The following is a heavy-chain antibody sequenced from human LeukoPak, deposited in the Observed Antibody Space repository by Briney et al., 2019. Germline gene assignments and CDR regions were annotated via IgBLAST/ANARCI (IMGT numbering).Heavy chain of an antibody. D-gene: IGHD3-10*01. CDR3: AKDSARLARGEFDP. CDR2: ISGSGGST. CDR1: GFTFSSYA. V-gene: IGHV3-23*01. Sequence: GGSLRLSCAASGFTFSSYAMSWVSQAPGKGLEWVSSISGSGGSTYYADSVKGRFTISRDNSKNTLYLQMNSLRAEDTAVYYCAKDSARLARGEFDPWGQGTLVTVSS. J-gene: IGHJ5*02.